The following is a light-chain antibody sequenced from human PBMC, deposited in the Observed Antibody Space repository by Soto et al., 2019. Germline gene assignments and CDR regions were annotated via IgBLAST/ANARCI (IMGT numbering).Light chain of an antibody. V-gene: IGKV3-15*01. J-gene: IGKJ3*01. CDR3: QQYHDWPPIT. Sequence: EIVMTQSPDTLSVSPGEGVTLSCRASQSVSSDLAWYQQKPGQSPRLLMYGASTRATDIPARFSGGGSGTEFTLTISSLQSEDVAIYYCQQYHDWPPITFGPGTKVD. CDR1: QSVSSD. CDR2: GAS.